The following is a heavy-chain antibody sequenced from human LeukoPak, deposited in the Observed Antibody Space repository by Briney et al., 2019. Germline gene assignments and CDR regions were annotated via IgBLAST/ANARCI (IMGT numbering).Heavy chain of an antibody. J-gene: IGHJ3*02. V-gene: IGHV1-18*01. Sequence: VSVKVSCKASGYTFTSYGISWVRQAPGQGLEWMGWISAYNGNTNYAQKLQGRVTMTTDTSTSTAYMELRSLRSDDTAVYYCARTELGYGDILEDAFDIWGQGTMVTVSS. CDR3: ARTELGYGDILEDAFDI. D-gene: IGHD4-17*01. CDR1: GYTFTSYG. CDR2: ISAYNGNT.